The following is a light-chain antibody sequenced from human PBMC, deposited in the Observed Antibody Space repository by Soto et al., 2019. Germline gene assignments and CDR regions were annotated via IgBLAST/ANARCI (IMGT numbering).Light chain of an antibody. Sequence: EIVMTQSPATLSVSPGERATLSCRASQSVSSNLAWYQQKPGQAPRLLIYGASTSATGISARFSGSGSGTDFTLTNSSLQSEDFAVYYCQQYNNWPPMYTFGQGTKLEIK. CDR1: QSVSSN. J-gene: IGKJ2*01. V-gene: IGKV3-15*01. CDR3: QQYNNWPPMYT. CDR2: GAS.